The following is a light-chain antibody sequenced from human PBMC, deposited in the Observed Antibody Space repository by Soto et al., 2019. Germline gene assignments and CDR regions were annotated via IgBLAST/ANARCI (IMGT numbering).Light chain of an antibody. J-gene: IGLJ2*01. V-gene: IGLV4-69*01. CDR1: SGHSSYA. CDR2: LSSDGSH. Sequence: QLVLTQSPSASASLGASVKLTCTLSSGHSSYAIAWHQQQPEKGPRYLMKLSSDGSHSKGDGIPDRFSGSSSGAERYLSISSLQSEEEGDSYCQTWDTGARVVFGGGTKLTVL. CDR3: QTWDTGARVV.